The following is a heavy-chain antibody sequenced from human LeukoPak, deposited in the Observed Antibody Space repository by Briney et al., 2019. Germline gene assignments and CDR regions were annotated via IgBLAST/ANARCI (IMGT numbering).Heavy chain of an antibody. CDR2: ISAYNGNT. D-gene: IGHD3-22*01. Sequence: ASVKVSCKASGYTFTSYGISWVRQAPGQGLEWMGWISAYNGNTNYAQKLQGRVTMTTDTSTSTAYMELRSLRSDDTAVYYCARLTMIVVVTKFSERGSPYYFDYWGQGTLVTVSS. V-gene: IGHV1-18*01. J-gene: IGHJ4*02. CDR1: GYTFTSYG. CDR3: ARLTMIVVVTKFSERGSPYYFDY.